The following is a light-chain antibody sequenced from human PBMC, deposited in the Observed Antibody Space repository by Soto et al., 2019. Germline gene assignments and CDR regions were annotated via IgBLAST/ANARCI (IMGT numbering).Light chain of an antibody. CDR3: QQYNNWPPIT. V-gene: IGKV3D-15*01. J-gene: IGKJ4*01. Sequence: EIVMTQSPTILSVSPGERATLSCRASQSVSSYLAWYQQKPGQAPRLLIYGVYTRAPGIPARFSGSGSGTEFTLTISSLQSEDFAVYYCQQYNNWPPITFGGGTKVEIK. CDR1: QSVSSY. CDR2: GVY.